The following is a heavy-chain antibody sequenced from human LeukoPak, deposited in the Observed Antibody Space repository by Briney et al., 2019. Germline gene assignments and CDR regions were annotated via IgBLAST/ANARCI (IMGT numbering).Heavy chain of an antibody. CDR2: IYYSGST. CDR1: GGSISSSSYY. J-gene: IGHJ4*02. Sequence: SETLSLTYTVSGGSISSSSYYWGWIRQPPGKGLEWIGSIYYSGSTYYNPSLKSRVTISVDTSKNQFSLKLSSVTAADTAVYYCARLANYDFWSGKSYYFGYWGQGTLVTVSS. V-gene: IGHV4-39*01. CDR3: ARLANYDFWSGKSYYFGY. D-gene: IGHD3-3*01.